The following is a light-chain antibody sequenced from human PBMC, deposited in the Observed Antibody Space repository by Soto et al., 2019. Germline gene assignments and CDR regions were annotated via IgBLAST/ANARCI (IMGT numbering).Light chain of an antibody. V-gene: IGKV1-12*01. Sequence: DIQMTQSPSSVSASVGDRVTITCRASQGISSWLAWYQRKPGKAPKLLIYAASSLQSGVPSRFSGSGSGTDFTLAISSLQPEDFATYYCQQANSFPLTFGRGTKVDIK. CDR3: QQANSFPLT. CDR2: AAS. J-gene: IGKJ3*01. CDR1: QGISSW.